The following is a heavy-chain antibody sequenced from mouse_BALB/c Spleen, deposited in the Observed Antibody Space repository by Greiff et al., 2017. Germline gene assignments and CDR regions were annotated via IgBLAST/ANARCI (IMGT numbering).Heavy chain of an antibody. Sequence: VQRVESGPGLVAPSQSLSITCTVSGFSLTSYGVHWVRQPPGKGLEWLGVIWAGGSTNYNSALMSRLSISKDNSKSQVFLKMNSLQTDDTAMYYCAREEGNYVFAYWGQGTLVTVSA. CDR2: IWAGGST. J-gene: IGHJ3*01. D-gene: IGHD2-1*01. V-gene: IGHV2-9*02. CDR1: GFSLTSYG. CDR3: AREEGNYVFAY.